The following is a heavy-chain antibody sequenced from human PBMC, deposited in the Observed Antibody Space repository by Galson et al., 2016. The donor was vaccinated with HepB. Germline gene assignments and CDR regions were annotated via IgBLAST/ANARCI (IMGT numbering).Heavy chain of an antibody. Sequence: SETLSLTCSVSGGSISRYYWSWIRQPPGKGLEWIAYITDNGSTEYNPSLKSRVTISVDTPNNQFSLRLSSVTAADTARYYCASDIGVAHYYYYGMDLWGQGTTVTVSS. CDR2: ITDNGST. J-gene: IGHJ6*02. V-gene: IGHV4-59*01. CDR3: ASDIGVAHYYYYGMDL. CDR1: GGSISRYY. D-gene: IGHD1-26*01.